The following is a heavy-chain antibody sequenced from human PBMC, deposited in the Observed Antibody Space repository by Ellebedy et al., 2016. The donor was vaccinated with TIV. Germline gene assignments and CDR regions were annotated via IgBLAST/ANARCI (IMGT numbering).Heavy chain of an antibody. J-gene: IGHJ6*02. CDR3: ARGPLRYFDWVYYYHGMDV. CDR1: GGSISTYY. CDR2: IYYSGYT. V-gene: IGHV4-59*08. D-gene: IGHD3-9*01. Sequence: MPSETLSLTCTVSGGSISTYYWSWIRQPPGQGLEWIGYIYYSGYTEYNPSLKSRFTISLDTSKDQFSLRLSSVTAADTAVYYCARGPLRYFDWVYYYHGMDVWGQGTTVTVSS.